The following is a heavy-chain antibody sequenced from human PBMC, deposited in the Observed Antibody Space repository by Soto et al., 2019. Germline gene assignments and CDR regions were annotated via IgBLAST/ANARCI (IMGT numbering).Heavy chain of an antibody. CDR1: GYTFTSYA. CDR3: ARARTREYDFWSGYYLYYYYYGMDV. J-gene: IGHJ6*02. Sequence: ASVKVSCKASGYTFTSYAMHWVRQAPGQRLEWMGWINAGNGNTKYSQKFQGRVTITRDTSASTAYMELSSLRSEDTAVYYCARARTREYDFWSGYYLYYYYYGMDVWGQGTTVTVSS. D-gene: IGHD3-3*01. V-gene: IGHV1-3*01. CDR2: INAGNGNT.